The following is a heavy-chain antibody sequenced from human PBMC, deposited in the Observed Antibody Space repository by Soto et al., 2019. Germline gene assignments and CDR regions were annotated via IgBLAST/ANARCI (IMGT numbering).Heavy chain of an antibody. Sequence: QVQLVQSGAEVKRPGSSVKVSCKASGDTFNFYSINWVRQAPGVGLEWMGRVNPIVSMSNYAQKFQGRVTMTAGKSTSTVYMELSSLRSEDTAIYYCASSYGSGYRAFDYWGQGALVTVSS. D-gene: IGHD3-10*01. V-gene: IGHV1-69*02. CDR3: ASSYGSGYRAFDY. CDR2: VNPIVSMS. J-gene: IGHJ4*02. CDR1: GDTFNFYS.